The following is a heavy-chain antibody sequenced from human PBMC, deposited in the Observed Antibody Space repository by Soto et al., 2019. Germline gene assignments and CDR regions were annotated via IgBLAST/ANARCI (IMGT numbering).Heavy chain of an antibody. CDR2: MHQGGFT. CDR1: GYSISHGYY. V-gene: IGHV4-38-2*01. J-gene: IGHJ4*02. CDR3: ARTVAVAVTNIPDYFDH. D-gene: IGHD6-19*01. Sequence: SETLSLTCAVFGYSISHGYYWGWIRQPPGKGLEWIGGMHQGGFTYYNPSLKSRVTMSVATSKNQFSLDLSSVTAADTAVYYCARTVAVAVTNIPDYFDHWGQGILVTVSS.